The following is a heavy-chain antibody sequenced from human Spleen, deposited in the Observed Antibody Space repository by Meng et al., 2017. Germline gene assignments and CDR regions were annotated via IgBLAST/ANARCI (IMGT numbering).Heavy chain of an antibody. D-gene: IGHD4-11*01. CDR2: INHSGST. J-gene: IGHJ4*02. Sequence: VHLQRVGAGLLKPSETLSLTCVVSGGSFSDYYWSWIRQPPGKGLEWIGEINHSGSTNYNPSLESRATISVDTSQNNLSLKLSSVTAADSAVYYCARGPTTMAHDFDYWGQGTLVTISS. V-gene: IGHV4-34*01. CDR1: GGSFSDYY. CDR3: ARGPTTMAHDFDY.